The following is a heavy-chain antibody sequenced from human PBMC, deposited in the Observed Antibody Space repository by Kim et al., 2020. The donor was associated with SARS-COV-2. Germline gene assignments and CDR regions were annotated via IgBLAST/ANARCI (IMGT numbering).Heavy chain of an antibody. CDR1: GFSLSGYA. Sequence: GGSLRLSCAASGFSLSGYAMVWVRQAPGKGLEWVSSISTSGSYIHYADSVRGRATISRDNAEKSLFLQMNSLRVEDTAVYYCARGRGLGIFHFYYYMDV. V-gene: IGHV3-21*01. CDR2: ISTSGSYI. CDR3: ARGRGLGIFHFYYYMDV. J-gene: IGHJ6*03. D-gene: IGHD1-20*01.